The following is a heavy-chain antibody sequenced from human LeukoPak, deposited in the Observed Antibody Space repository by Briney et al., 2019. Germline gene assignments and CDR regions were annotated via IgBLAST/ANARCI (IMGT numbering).Heavy chain of an antibody. D-gene: IGHD4-23*01. CDR3: ARSQVCGGYDMDV. J-gene: IGHJ6*03. V-gene: IGHV4-39*07. Sequence: SSTMSFTWTASGSSTSSSSYYWGWIRQPPGKGLEWIVSIYYSGSTYYTPSLKSPVTISVDTSKNQFSLKLSSVTSADTAVYYCARSQVCGGYDMDVWGKGTTVTVSS. CDR1: GSSTSSSSYY. CDR2: IYYSGST.